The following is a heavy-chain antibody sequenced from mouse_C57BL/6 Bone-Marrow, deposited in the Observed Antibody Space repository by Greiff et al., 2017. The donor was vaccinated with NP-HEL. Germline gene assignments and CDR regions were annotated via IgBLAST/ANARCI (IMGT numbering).Heavy chain of an antibody. D-gene: IGHD2-4*01. CDR1: GFNIKDDY. V-gene: IGHV14-4*01. CDR2: IDPENGDT. J-gene: IGHJ4*01. CDR3: TCDYEERGYAMDY. Sequence: VQLQQSGAELVRPGASVKLSCTASGFNIKDDYMHWVKQRPEQGLEWIGWIDPENGDTEYASKFQGKATITADTSSNTAYLQLSSLTSEDTAVYYCTCDYEERGYAMDYWGQGTSVTVSS.